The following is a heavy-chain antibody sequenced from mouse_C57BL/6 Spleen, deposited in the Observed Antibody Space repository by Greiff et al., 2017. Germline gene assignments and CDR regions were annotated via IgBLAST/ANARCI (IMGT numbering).Heavy chain of an antibody. J-gene: IGHJ1*03. CDR2: IWSDGST. CDR1: GFSLTSYR. CDR3: ARHGASYWDFDV. Sequence: VKVVESGPGLVAPSQSLSITCTVSGFSLTSYRVHWVRQPPGKGLEWLVVIWSDGSTTYNSALKSRLSISKDNSKSQVFLKMNSLQTDDTAMYYCARHGASYWDFDVWGTGTTVTVSS. V-gene: IGHV2-6-1*01.